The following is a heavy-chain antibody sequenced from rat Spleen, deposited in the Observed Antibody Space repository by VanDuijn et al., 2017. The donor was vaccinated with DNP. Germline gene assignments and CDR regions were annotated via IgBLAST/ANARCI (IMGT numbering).Heavy chain of an antibody. CDR2: IFYDGSST. J-gene: IGHJ2*01. CDR1: GFTFSGYA. D-gene: IGHD5-1*01. V-gene: IGHV5-17*01. CDR3: ATGSYFDY. Sequence: EVQLVESGGGLVQPGRSLRLSCVASGFTFSGYAMAWVRQSPKKGLEWVATIFYDGSSTFYRDSVKGRFTISRDNAKSTLYLQMDSLRSEDTATYYCATGSYFDYWGQGVMVTVSS.